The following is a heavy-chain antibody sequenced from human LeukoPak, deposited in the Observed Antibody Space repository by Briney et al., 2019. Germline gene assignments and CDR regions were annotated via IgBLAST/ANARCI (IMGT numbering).Heavy chain of an antibody. D-gene: IGHD6-13*01. Sequence: GGSLRLSCTASGFTFSSYPMNWVRQAPGKGLEWVSAISGSGTSTYYADAESVKGRFTISRDNSKNTLYLQMNSLRAEDTAVYYCTKSPGVSVAASDTGMFDSGGQGTLVTVSS. J-gene: IGHJ5*01. CDR3: TKSPGVSVAASDTGMFDS. CDR1: GFTFSSYP. V-gene: IGHV3-23*01. CDR2: ISGSGTST.